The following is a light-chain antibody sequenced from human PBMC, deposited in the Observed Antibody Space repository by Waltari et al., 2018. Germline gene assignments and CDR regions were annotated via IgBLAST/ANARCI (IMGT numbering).Light chain of an antibody. CDR3: QQYYSTPQT. J-gene: IGKJ1*01. CDR1: QRVLYRSNNKNY. Sequence: DIVMTQSPDSLAVSLGERATINCKSSQRVLYRSNNKNYLAWYQQKPGQPPKLLIYWASTRESGVPDRFSGSGSGTDFTLTISSLQAEDVAVYYCQQYYSTPQTFGQGTKVEIK. V-gene: IGKV4-1*01. CDR2: WAS.